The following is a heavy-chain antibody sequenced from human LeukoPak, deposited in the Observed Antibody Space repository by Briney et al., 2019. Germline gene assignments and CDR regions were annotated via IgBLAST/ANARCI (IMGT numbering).Heavy chain of an antibody. CDR3: ARGHCTSGSCSRWFDP. J-gene: IGHJ5*02. Sequence: SETLSLTCTASGASISSGSYSWSWIRQPAGTGLEWIGRIYNSGSTNYNPFLKSRVTISVDTSKNQFSLKLSSVTAADTAVYYCARGHCTSGSCSRWFDPWGQGTLVTVSS. D-gene: IGHD2-15*01. CDR2: IYNSGST. CDR1: GASISSGSYS. V-gene: IGHV4-61*02.